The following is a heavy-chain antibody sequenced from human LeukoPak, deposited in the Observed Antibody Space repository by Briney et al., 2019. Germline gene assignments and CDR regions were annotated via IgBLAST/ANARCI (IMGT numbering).Heavy chain of an antibody. J-gene: IGHJ4*02. CDR2: VRYDQVNK. Sequence: PGGSLRLSCAASGFTFSNYAMSWVRQAPGKGLEWVAFVRYDQVNKYYADSVKGRFTISRDNSKNTLYLQMNSLRPDDTAVYYCTSPTSLGFWGQGTLVTVSS. D-gene: IGHD3-10*01. CDR1: GFTFSNYA. V-gene: IGHV3-30*02. CDR3: TSPTSLGF.